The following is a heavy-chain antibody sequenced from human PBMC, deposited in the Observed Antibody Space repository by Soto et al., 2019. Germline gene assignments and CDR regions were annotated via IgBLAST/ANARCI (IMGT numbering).Heavy chain of an antibody. J-gene: IGHJ4*02. CDR3: EQYAFWSGLDY. Sequence: WGSLRLSCTASGVTVSSNYISWGRQGPGKGLEWVSVIYSCGSNYSADTVQGRFTISRDNSKNTLYLQMKSLRAEDMAVYYCEQYAFWSGLDYWGQGTLVTVSS. CDR1: GVTVSSNY. D-gene: IGHD3-3*01. CDR2: IYSCGSN. V-gene: IGHV3-53*01.